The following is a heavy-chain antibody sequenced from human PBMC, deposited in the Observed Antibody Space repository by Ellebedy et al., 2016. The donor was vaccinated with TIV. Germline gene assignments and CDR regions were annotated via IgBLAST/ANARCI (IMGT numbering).Heavy chain of an antibody. J-gene: IGHJ4*02. Sequence: ASVKVSXKASRYTFTSYDINWVRQATGQGLEWMGWMNPNSGNTNYAQKLQGRVTMTTDTSTSTAYMELRSLRSDDTAVYYCARDDRRRPGDYWGQGTLVTVSS. D-gene: IGHD2-2*01. CDR3: ARDDRRRPGDY. CDR1: RYTFTSYD. CDR2: MNPNSGNT. V-gene: IGHV1-18*01.